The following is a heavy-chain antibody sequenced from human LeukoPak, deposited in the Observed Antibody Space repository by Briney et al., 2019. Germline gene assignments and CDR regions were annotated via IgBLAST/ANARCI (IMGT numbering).Heavy chain of an antibody. Sequence: SETLSLTCTVSGGSISSYYWSWIRQPPGKGLEWIGYIYYSGSTNYKPTLKSRVTISVETSKNQFSLKLRSVTAADTAVYYCARVTGYMIEDYFDYWGQGTLVTVSS. CDR2: IYYSGST. J-gene: IGHJ4*02. V-gene: IGHV4-59*01. D-gene: IGHD3-22*01. CDR3: ARVTGYMIEDYFDY. CDR1: GGSISSYY.